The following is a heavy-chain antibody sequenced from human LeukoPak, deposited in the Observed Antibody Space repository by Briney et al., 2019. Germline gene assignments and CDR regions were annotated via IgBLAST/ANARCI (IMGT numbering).Heavy chain of an antibody. V-gene: IGHV4-59*01. D-gene: IGHD3-22*01. CDR3: ARAPFDYYDSSGYYFDAFDI. J-gene: IGHJ3*02. CDR2: IYYSGST. Sequence: PSETLSLTCTDSGGSISSYYWSWIRQPPGKGLEWIGYIYYSGSTNYNPSLKSRVTISVDTSKNQFSLKLSSVTAADTAVYYCARAPFDYYDSSGYYFDAFDIWGQGTMVTVSS. CDR1: GGSISSYY.